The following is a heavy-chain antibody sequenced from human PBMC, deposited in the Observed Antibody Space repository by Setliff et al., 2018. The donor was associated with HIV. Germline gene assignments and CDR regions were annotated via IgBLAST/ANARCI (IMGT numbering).Heavy chain of an antibody. V-gene: IGHV4-4*08. CDR3: ARGHCSGTNCYGVDYYGMDV. D-gene: IGHD2-2*01. J-gene: IGHJ6*02. CDR2: IYTSGST. Sequence: SETLSLTCTVSSGSISSHYWSWIRQPPGKGLEWIGHIYTSGSTNYNPSLKSRVTISVDTSKNQFSLKLSSVTAADTAVYYCARGHCSGTNCYGVDYYGMDVWGQGTTVTVSS. CDR1: SGSISSHY.